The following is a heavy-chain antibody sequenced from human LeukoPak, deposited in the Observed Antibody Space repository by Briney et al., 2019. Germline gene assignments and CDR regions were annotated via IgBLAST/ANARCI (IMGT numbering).Heavy chain of an antibody. V-gene: IGHV1-2*06. J-gene: IGHJ3*02. CDR2: INPNSGGT. CDR1: GYTFTGYY. Sequence: ASVKVSCKVSGYTFTGYYMHWVRQAPGQGLEWMGRINPNSGGTNYAQKFQGRVTMTRDTSISTAYMELSRLRSDDTAVYYCARLGELLFDAFDIWGQGTMVTVSS. D-gene: IGHD1-26*01. CDR3: ARLGELLFDAFDI.